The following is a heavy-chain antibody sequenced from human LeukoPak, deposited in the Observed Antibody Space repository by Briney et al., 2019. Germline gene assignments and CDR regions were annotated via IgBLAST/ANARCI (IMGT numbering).Heavy chain of an antibody. CDR3: ARGNYDYVWGSYRPANLIDY. J-gene: IGHJ4*02. CDR2: INPNSGGT. Sequence: ASVKVSCKASGYTFTGYYMHWVRQAPGQGLEWMGWINPNSGGTNYAQKFQGRVTMTRDTSISTAYMELSRLRSDDMAVYYCARGNYDYVWGSYRPANLIDYWGQGTLVTVSS. V-gene: IGHV1-2*02. CDR1: GYTFTGYY. D-gene: IGHD3-16*02.